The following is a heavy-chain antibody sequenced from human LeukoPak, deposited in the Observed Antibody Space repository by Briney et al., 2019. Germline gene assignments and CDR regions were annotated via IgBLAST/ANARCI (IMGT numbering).Heavy chain of an antibody. V-gene: IGHV1-2*04. CDR3: ARETAAADNYYYYGMDV. J-gene: IGHJ6*02. CDR2: ISPNSGGT. CDR1: GCTFTGYY. D-gene: IGHD6-13*01. Sequence: ASVKVSCKASGCTFTGYYMHWVRQAPGQGLEWMGWISPNSGGTNYAQKFQGWVTMTRDTSISTAYMELSRLRSDDTAVYYCARETAAADNYYYYGMDVWGQGTTVTVSS.